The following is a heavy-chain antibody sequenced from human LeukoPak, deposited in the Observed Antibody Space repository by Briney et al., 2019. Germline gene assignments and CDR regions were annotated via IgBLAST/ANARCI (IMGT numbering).Heavy chain of an antibody. CDR1: GYSFTSYW. CDR3: ARQSGYSSGWYPSYYYYYMDV. CDR2: IYPGDPDT. Sequence: GESLKISCKGSGYSFTSYWIGWVRQMPGKGLEWMGIIYPGDPDTRYSPSFQGQVTISADKSISTAYLQWSSLKASDTAMYYCARQSGYSSGWYPSYYYYYMDVWGKGTTVTVSS. V-gene: IGHV5-51*01. J-gene: IGHJ6*03. D-gene: IGHD6-19*01.